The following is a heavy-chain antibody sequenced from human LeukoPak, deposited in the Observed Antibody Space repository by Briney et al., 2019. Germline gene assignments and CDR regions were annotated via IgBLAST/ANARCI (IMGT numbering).Heavy chain of an antibody. D-gene: IGHD3-22*01. CDR2: IYHSGST. J-gene: IGHJ4*02. Sequence: SETLSLTCTVSGYSISSVYYWGWIRQPPGKGLEWIGSIYHSGSTYYNPSLKSRVTISVDTSKNQFSLKLSSVTAADTAVYYCARDRYDSSGYYAHQVWFGYWGQGTLVTVSS. V-gene: IGHV4-38-2*02. CDR1: GYSISSVYY. CDR3: ARDRYDSSGYYAHQVWFGY.